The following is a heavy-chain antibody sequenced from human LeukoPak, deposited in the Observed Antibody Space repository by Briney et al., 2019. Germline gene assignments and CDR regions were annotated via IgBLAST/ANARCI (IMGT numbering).Heavy chain of an antibody. Sequence: SETLSLTCTVADGSISSYYWSWIRQPAGKGLEWIGRIYTSGSTNYNPSLKSRVTMSVDTSKNQFSLKLSSVTAADTAVYYCASQGIHYDSSGYYYLDAFDIWGQGTMVTVSS. CDR2: IYTSGST. V-gene: IGHV4-4*07. J-gene: IGHJ3*02. CDR1: DGSISSYY. CDR3: ASQGIHYDSSGYYYLDAFDI. D-gene: IGHD3-22*01.